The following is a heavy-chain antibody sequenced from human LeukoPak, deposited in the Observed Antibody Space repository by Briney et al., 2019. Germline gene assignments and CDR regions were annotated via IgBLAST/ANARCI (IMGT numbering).Heavy chain of an antibody. J-gene: IGHJ4*02. V-gene: IGHV3-21*06. CDR2: ISSSGSYI. CDR3: ARATRKYNPLDY. D-gene: IGHD1-1*01. CDR1: GFTVNDNY. Sequence: GGSLRLSCAASGFTVNDNYMSWVRQAPGKGLEWVSSISSSGSYIYYADSMKGRFTISRDNAKNSLYLQMNSLRPEDTAVYYCARATRKYNPLDYWGQGTLVTVSS.